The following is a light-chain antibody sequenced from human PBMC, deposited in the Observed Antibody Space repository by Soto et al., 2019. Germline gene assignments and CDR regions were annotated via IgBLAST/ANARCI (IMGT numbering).Light chain of an antibody. CDR1: QNINTW. Sequence: DIQMTQSPSTLSASVGDRVTITCRASQNINTWLAWYQQKPRKAPKLLIYDASTLESGVPSRFSGSGSGTEFILTISGLQPDDFATYYCQQYNSYSQTFGQGTKLEIK. CDR2: DAS. CDR3: QQYNSYSQT. V-gene: IGKV1-5*01. J-gene: IGKJ2*01.